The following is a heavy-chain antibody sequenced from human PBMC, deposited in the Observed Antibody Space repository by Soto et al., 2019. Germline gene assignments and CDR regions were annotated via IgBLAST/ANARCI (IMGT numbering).Heavy chain of an antibody. D-gene: IGHD1-7*01. CDR2: VSYDGSIE. J-gene: IGHJ6*02. CDR1: GFTFSSYA. CDR3: ARDVRLHWNYVHYYYGMDV. Sequence: PGGPLRLSCTGSGFTFSSYAMHWIRLAPGKGLEWVAVVSYDGSIENYADSVRGRFTISRDNSKNTVFLQMNSLRAEDTAVYYCARDVRLHWNYVHYYYGMDVWGQGTTVTVSS. V-gene: IGHV3-30*04.